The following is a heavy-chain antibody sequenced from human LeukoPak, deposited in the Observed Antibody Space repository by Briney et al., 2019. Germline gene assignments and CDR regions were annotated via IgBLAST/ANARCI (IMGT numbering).Heavy chain of an antibody. V-gene: IGHV4-59*01. D-gene: IGHD6-6*01. J-gene: IGHJ3*02. Sequence: SETLSLTCTVSGGSISSYYWSWIRQPPGKGLEWIGYIYYTGSTNYNPSLKSRVTISVDTSKNQFSLKLSPVTAADTAVYYCASLDSSSDAFDIWGQGTMVTVSS. CDR1: GGSISSYY. CDR2: IYYTGST. CDR3: ASLDSSSDAFDI.